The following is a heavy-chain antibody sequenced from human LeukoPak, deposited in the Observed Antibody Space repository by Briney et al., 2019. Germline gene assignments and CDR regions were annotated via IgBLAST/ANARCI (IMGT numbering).Heavy chain of an antibody. CDR1: GFTFSSYA. D-gene: IGHD5-24*01. Sequence: GGSLRLSCAASGFTFSSYAMSWVRQAPGKGLEWVSAISGSGGSTYYADSVKGRFTISRDNSKNTLYLQMNSLRAEDTAVYYCARSTDRRDGYNIIDYWGQGTLVTVSS. J-gene: IGHJ4*02. CDR3: ARSTDRRDGYNIIDY. V-gene: IGHV3-23*01. CDR2: ISGSGGST.